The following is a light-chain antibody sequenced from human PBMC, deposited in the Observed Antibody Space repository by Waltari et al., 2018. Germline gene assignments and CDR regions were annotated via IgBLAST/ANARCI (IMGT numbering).Light chain of an antibody. V-gene: IGKV3-20*01. Sequence: DIVLTQSPAAMSSSPGGRATLSCRATQIITNNYLAWYQQKPGQAPRLLIFGASNRPTGIPDRFTGSGSGTDFTLTIYGLEPEDSAVYYCQQYANSPLTFGGGATVAIK. CDR3: QQYANSPLT. CDR2: GAS. J-gene: IGKJ4*01. CDR1: QIITNNY.